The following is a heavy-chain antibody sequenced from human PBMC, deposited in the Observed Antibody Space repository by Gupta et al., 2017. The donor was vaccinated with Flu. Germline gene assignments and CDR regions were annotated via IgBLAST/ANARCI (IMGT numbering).Heavy chain of an antibody. V-gene: IGHV4-34*01. D-gene: IGHD5-18*01. CDR2: INHSGST. Sequence: SWIRQPPGKGLEWIGEINHSGSTNYNPSLKSRVTISVDTSKNQFSLKLSSVTAADTAVYYCARGSQRGYSYVYPTSRLDYWGQGTLVTVSS. J-gene: IGHJ4*02. CDR3: ARGSQRGYSYVYPTSRLDY.